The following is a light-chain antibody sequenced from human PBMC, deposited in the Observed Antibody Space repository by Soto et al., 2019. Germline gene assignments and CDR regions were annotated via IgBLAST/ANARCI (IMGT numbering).Light chain of an antibody. CDR2: KVS. Sequence: DIEMTQSPLSLPVPLGQPASISCRSSQSLVHSNGNTYLHWFQQKPGQSPRRLIYKVSNRESGVPDRFSGSGSSTHFTLNLSSVEAEDVGIYYCMQNTHWHYTFGQVTTLEIK. CDR1: QSLVHSNGNTY. J-gene: IGKJ2*01. CDR3: MQNTHWHYT. V-gene: IGKV2-30*02.